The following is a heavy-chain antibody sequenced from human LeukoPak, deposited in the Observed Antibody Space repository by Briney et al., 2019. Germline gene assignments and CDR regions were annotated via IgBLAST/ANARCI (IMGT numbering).Heavy chain of an antibody. CDR2: IDYSGST. J-gene: IGHJ4*02. V-gene: IGHV4-39*07. CDR3: ARRWGYFDY. Sequence: SETLSLTCTVSGGSISSSNYYWGWIRQTPGRGLEWIGSIDYSGSTYYNPSLKSRVTISVDTSKNQFSLKLTSVTAADTAVYYCARRWGYFDYWGQGILVTVSS. D-gene: IGHD3-16*01. CDR1: GGSISSSNYY.